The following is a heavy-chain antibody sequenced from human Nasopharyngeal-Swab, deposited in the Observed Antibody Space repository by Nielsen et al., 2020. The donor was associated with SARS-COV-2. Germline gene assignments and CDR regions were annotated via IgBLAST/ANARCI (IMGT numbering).Heavy chain of an antibody. CDR2: IKQDGSEK. J-gene: IGHJ4*02. V-gene: IGHV3-7*03. CDR1: GFTFSSYW. CDR3: AKDRLPDGAWDIDY. Sequence: GESLKISCAASGFTFSSYWMSWVRQAPGKGLEWVANIKQDGSEKYYVDSVKGRFTISRDNAKNSLYLQMNSLRAEDTATYYCAKDRLPDGAWDIDYWGQGTLVTVSP. D-gene: IGHD2-21*02.